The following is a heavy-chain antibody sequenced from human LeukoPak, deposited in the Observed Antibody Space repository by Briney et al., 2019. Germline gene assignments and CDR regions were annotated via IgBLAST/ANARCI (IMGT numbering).Heavy chain of an antibody. Sequence: GGSLRLSCTASGFTFTFRSYWMHWVRRAPGKGLVWISRIDNDGSDTIYADSVKGRFTISRDNAKNTLYLQMNSLRAEDTAVYYCSRGGYHHGFDIWGQGTMVTVSS. V-gene: IGHV3-74*01. CDR2: IDNDGSDT. CDR1: GFTFTFRSYW. J-gene: IGHJ3*02. CDR3: SRGGYHHGFDI. D-gene: IGHD3-16*02.